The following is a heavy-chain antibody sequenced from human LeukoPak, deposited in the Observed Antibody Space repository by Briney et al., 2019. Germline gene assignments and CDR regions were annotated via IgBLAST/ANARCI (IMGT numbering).Heavy chain of an antibody. V-gene: IGHV1-69*13. J-gene: IGHJ4*02. D-gene: IGHD3-3*01. CDR3: ARSYDSRSGYSYYFDY. CDR1: GGTFSSYA. CDR2: IIPIFGTA. Sequence: SVKVSCKASGGTFSSYAISWVRQAPGQGLEWMGGIIPIFGTANYAQKFQGRVTITADESTSTAYMELSSLRSEDTAVYYCARSYDSRSGYSYYFDYWGQGTLVTVSS.